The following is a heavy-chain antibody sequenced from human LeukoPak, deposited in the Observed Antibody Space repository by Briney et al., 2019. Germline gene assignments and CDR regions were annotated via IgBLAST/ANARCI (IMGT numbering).Heavy chain of an antibody. V-gene: IGHV4-30-4*01. D-gene: IGHD3-10*01. Sequence: SQTLSLTCTVSGGSISSGDYYWSWIRQPPGKGLEWIGYIYYSGSTYYNPSLKSRVTISVDTSKNQFSLKLSSVTAADTAVYYCARVSSISMVRGVTLYNWFDPWGQGILVTVSS. J-gene: IGHJ5*02. CDR1: GGSISSGDYY. CDR2: IYYSGST. CDR3: ARVSSISMVRGVTLYNWFDP.